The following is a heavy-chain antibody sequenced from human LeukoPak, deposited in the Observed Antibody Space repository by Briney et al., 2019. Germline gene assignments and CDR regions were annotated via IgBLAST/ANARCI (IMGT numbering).Heavy chain of an antibody. D-gene: IGHD1-20*01. CDR3: ARDNWRWFDP. CDR1: GYTFTGYY. Sequence: KPGASVKVSCKASGYTFTGYYMHWVRQAPGQGLEWMGWINPNSGGTNYAQKFQGWVTMTRDTSISTAYMELRSLRSDDTAVYYCARDNWRWFDPWGQGTLVTVSS. V-gene: IGHV1-2*04. J-gene: IGHJ5*02. CDR2: INPNSGGT.